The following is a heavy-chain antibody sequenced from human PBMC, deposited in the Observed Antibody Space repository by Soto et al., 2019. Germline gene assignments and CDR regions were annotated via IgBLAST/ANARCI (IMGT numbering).Heavy chain of an antibody. D-gene: IGHD5-12*01. V-gene: IGHV4-30-2*01. CDR1: GGSISSGGYS. Sequence: SETLSLTCAVSGGSISSGGYSWSWIRQPPGKGLEWIGYMFHSGSTNYNPSLKSRVTISVDRSKNQFSLKLSSVTAADTAVYYCARHSGYSCYDSLFAFDFRGQRTPVTVSS. CDR2: MFHSGST. CDR3: ARHSGYSCYDSLFAFDF. J-gene: IGHJ4*02.